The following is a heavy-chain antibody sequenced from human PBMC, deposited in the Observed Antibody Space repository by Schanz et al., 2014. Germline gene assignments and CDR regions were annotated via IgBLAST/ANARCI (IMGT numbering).Heavy chain of an antibody. CDR1: GFTFSTCA. D-gene: IGHD6-6*01. J-gene: IGHJ3*02. Sequence: QVQLVESGGGVVQPGRSLRLSCAASGFTFSTCAMHWVRQAPGKGLEWVAVISYDGTIKVHADSVKGRFTLSKDFSKDTLYLQLTSLRPEDTAVYYCARLATSKSRLGDAVDIWGQGTMVTVSS. CDR3: ARLATSKSRLGDAVDI. V-gene: IGHV3-30*04. CDR2: ISYDGTIK.